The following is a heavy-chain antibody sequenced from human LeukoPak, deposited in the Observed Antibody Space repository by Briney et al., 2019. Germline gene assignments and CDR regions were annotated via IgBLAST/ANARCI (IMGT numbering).Heavy chain of an antibody. CDR1: GDPISSGHYY. Sequence: SETLSLTCSVSGDPISSGHYYWSWIRQRPGKGVEWIGYTYHTGNTFSDPSLRGPIITSVDTAKNQFSLSLGSVTAADTAVYYCARHVPISSNWFDPWGQGILVTVSS. CDR3: ARHVPISSNWFDP. CDR2: TYHTGNT. J-gene: IGHJ5*02. D-gene: IGHD3-10*02. V-gene: IGHV4-31*01.